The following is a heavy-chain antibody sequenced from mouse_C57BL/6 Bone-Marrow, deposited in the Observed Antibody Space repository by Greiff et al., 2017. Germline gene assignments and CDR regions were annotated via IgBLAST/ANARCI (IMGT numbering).Heavy chain of an antibody. D-gene: IGHD3-2*02. Sequence: QVQLQQPGAELVKPGASVKVSCKASGYTFTSYWMHWVKQRPGQGLEWIGRIHPSDSDTNYNQKFKGKATLTVDKSSSTAYMQLISLTSEDSAVYYCAIWRPQPYFDVWGTGTTVTVSS. V-gene: IGHV1-74*01. CDR2: IHPSDSDT. CDR1: GYTFTSYW. J-gene: IGHJ1*03. CDR3: AIWRPQPYFDV.